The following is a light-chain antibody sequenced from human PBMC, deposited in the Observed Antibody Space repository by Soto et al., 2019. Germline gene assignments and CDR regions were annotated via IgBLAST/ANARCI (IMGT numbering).Light chain of an antibody. CDR1: SSDVGTYKY. Sequence: QSALTQPDSVSASPGQSITISCTGSSSDVGTYKYVSWYQHHPGKAPKLMFYDVSNRPSGVSNPFSGSKSDNTASLIISGLQTEDEADYHCSSYTTSSTLVFGGGTKVTVL. J-gene: IGLJ2*01. CDR3: SSYTTSSTLV. CDR2: DVS. V-gene: IGLV2-14*03.